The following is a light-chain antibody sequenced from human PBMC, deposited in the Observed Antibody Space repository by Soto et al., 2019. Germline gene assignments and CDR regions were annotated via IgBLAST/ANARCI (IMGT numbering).Light chain of an antibody. CDR2: GAS. J-gene: IGKJ4*01. Sequence: EVVMTQSPATLSVSPGERATLSCRASQSVTTNMAWYQQKPGQAPRLLIYGASTRATGIPARFSGSRSGTEFTLTINSLQSGDFAVYYCQRYNNWPLTFGGGTKVDIK. V-gene: IGKV3-15*01. CDR3: QRYNNWPLT. CDR1: QSVTTN.